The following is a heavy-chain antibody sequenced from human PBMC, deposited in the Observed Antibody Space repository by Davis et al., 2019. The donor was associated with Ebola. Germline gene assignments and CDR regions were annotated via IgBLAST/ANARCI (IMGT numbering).Heavy chain of an antibody. J-gene: IGHJ4*02. CDR2: MNPNSGNT. D-gene: IGHD6-6*01. CDR1: GYTFTSYD. CDR3: ARPKLGVGPLDY. Sequence: ASVKVSCKASGYTFTSYDINWVRQATGQGLEWMGWMNPNSGNTGYAQKFQGRVTITADKSTSTAYMELRSLRSDDTAVYYCARPKLGVGPLDYWGQGTLVTVSS. V-gene: IGHV1-8*01.